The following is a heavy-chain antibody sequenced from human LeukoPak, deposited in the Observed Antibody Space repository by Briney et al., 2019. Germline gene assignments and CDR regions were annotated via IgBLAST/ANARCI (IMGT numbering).Heavy chain of an antibody. V-gene: IGHV3-48*03. CDR1: GFSISNNW. Sequence: GGSLRLSCTASGFSISNNWMTWVRQAPGKGLEWVSYISSSGSTIYYADSVKGRFTISRDNAKNSLYLQMNSLRAEDTAVYYCARDPATVTTDPGYMDVWGKGTTVTVSS. CDR3: ARDPATVTTDPGYMDV. J-gene: IGHJ6*03. D-gene: IGHD4-11*01. CDR2: ISSSGSTI.